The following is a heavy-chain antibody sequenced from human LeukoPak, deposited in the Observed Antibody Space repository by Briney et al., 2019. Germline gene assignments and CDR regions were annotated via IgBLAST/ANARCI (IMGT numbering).Heavy chain of an antibody. Sequence: PGGSLRLSCASSGFTFRSYNMNWVRQAAGKGLEWVSYISSSSSTIYYADSVKGRFTISRDNAKNSLYLQMNSLRAEDTAVYYCARDARTYGSGSYYSDNWGQGTLVTVSS. CDR2: ISSSSSTI. CDR1: GFTFRSYN. J-gene: IGHJ4*02. D-gene: IGHD3-10*01. CDR3: ARDARTYGSGSYYSDN. V-gene: IGHV3-48*04.